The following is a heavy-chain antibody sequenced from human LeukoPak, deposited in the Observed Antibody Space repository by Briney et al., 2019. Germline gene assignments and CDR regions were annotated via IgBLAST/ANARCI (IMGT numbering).Heavy chain of an antibody. CDR2: ISGSGGST. Sequence: GGSLRLSGAASGFTFSSYAMSWVRQAPGKGLEWVSAISGSGGSTYYADSVKGRFTISRDNSKNTLYLQMNSLRAEDTAVYYCAKDSSGSYYFDYWGQGTLATVSS. V-gene: IGHV3-23*01. CDR1: GFTFSSYA. J-gene: IGHJ4*02. CDR3: AKDSSGSYYFDY. D-gene: IGHD1-26*01.